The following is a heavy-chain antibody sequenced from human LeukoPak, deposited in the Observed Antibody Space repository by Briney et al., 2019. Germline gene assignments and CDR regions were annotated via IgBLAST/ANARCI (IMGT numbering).Heavy chain of an antibody. CDR3: AGSLDIVATAGRAFDI. J-gene: IGHJ3*02. CDR1: GGSISTYY. Sequence: SETLSLTCTVSGGSISTYYWSWIRQPPGEGLEWIGSIYYSGTTHSNPSLKSRATISVDTSKNQFSLKLSSVTAADTAVYYCAGSLDIVATAGRAFDIWGQGTMATVSS. D-gene: IGHD5-12*01. V-gene: IGHV4-59*08. CDR2: IYYSGTT.